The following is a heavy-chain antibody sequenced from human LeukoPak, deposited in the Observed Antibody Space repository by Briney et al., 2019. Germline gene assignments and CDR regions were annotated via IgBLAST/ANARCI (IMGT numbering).Heavy chain of an antibody. CDR2: IYYSGST. V-gene: IGHV4-61*01. CDR3: ARSSIAAASTVDY. CDR1: GGSVSSGSYY. Sequence: SETLSLTCTVSGGSVSSGSYYRSWIRQPPGKGLEWIGYIYYSGSTNYNPSLKSRVTISVDTSKNQFSLKLSSVTAADMAVYYCARSSIAAASTVDYWGQGTLVTVSS. D-gene: IGHD6-13*01. J-gene: IGHJ4*02.